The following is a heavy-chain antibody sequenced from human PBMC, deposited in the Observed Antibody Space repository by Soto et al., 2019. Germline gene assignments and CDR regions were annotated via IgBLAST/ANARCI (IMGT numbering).Heavy chain of an antibody. CDR1: GVTFSSYG. V-gene: IGHV3-33*01. Sequence: GGSPRLSCAASGVTFSSYGMHWFRQAPGKGLEWVAVIWYDGSNKYYADSVKGRFTISRDNSKNTLYLQMNSLRAEDTAVYYGARDQAMQRTFDNWGQRTLVTVAS. CDR2: IWYDGSNK. D-gene: IGHD2-2*01. CDR3: ARDQAMQRTFDN. J-gene: IGHJ4*02.